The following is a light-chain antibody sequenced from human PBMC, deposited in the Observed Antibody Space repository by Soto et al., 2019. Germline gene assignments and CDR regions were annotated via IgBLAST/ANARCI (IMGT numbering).Light chain of an antibody. CDR1: SSDVGGYNY. Sequence: QSALTQPASVSGSPGQSITISCTGTSSDVGGYNYVSWYQQHPGKAPKLMIYAVSNRPSGVSNRFSGSKSGNTASLTISGLQAEVEAAYYCSSYTSSSTWVFGGGTKLTVL. V-gene: IGLV2-14*01. CDR3: SSYTSSSTWV. CDR2: AVS. J-gene: IGLJ3*02.